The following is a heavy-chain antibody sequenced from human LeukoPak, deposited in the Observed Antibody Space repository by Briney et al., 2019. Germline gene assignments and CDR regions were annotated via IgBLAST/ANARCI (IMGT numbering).Heavy chain of an antibody. CDR2: IYSGGGT. CDR3: ARDNWNYSFDY. J-gene: IGHJ4*02. CDR1: GFTVSSNY. V-gene: IGHV3-66*01. D-gene: IGHD1-7*01. Sequence: EGSLRLSCAASGFTVSSNYMSWVRQAPGKGLEWVSVIYSGGGTYSADSVKGRFTISRDNSKNTLYLQMNSLRAEDTAVYYCARDNWNYSFDYWGQGTLVTVSS.